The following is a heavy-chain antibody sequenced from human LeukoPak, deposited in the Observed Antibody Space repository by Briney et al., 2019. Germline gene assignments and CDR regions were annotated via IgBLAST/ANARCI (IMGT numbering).Heavy chain of an antibody. CDR3: ARDPGALDY. Sequence: GGSLRLSCAASGFTFSDYWMTWVRQAPGKGLQWVANIKDDGSETYYVDSVKGRFTISRDNAKNSLYLQMNSLRAEDAAVYYCARDPGALDYWGQGTLVTVSS. D-gene: IGHD2-8*02. CDR1: GFTFSDYW. V-gene: IGHV3-7*01. J-gene: IGHJ4*02. CDR2: IKDDGSET.